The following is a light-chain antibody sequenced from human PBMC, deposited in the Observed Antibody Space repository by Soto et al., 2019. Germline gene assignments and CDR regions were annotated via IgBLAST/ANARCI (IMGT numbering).Light chain of an antibody. CDR3: QQSYSPPRT. J-gene: IGKJ1*01. CDR1: QSISNY. V-gene: IGKV1-39*01. CDR2: AAS. Sequence: DIQMTQSPSSLSASVGDRVTITCRASQSISNYLNWYQQKPGKAPKLLMYAASSLQSGVPSRFGGSGSGTDFTLTISSLQPEDFATYYCQQSYSPPRTFGQGTKVEIK.